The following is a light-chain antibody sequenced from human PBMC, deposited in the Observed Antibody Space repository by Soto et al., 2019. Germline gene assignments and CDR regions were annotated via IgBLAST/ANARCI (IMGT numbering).Light chain of an antibody. CDR3: QQYNNWPIT. V-gene: IGKV3D-15*01. CDR2: GAS. CDR1: QSVSNN. J-gene: IGKJ5*01. Sequence: EIVMTQSPATLSVSPGERATLSCRASQSVSNNLAWYQQKPGQAPRLLIYGASTRATRIPARFSGSGSGTEITLTISRLQSEDFAVYCCQQYNNWPITFGKGTRLEI.